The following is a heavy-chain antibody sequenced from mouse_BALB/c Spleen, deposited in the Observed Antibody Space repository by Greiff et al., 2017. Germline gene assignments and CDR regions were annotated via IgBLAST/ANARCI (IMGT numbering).Heavy chain of an antibody. CDR2: ISYDGSN. J-gene: IGHJ4*01. CDR3: ARDRGRRAMDY. D-gene: IGHD3-3*01. V-gene: IGHV3-6*02. Sequence: ESGPGLVKPSQSLSLTCSVTGYSITSGYYWNWIRQFPGNKLEWMGYISYDGSNNYNPSLKNRISITRDTSKNQFFLKLNSVTTEDTATYYCARDRGRRAMDYWGQGTSVTVSS. CDR1: GYSITSGYY.